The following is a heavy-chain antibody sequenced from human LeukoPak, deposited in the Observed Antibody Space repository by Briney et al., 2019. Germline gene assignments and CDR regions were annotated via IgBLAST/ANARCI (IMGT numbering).Heavy chain of an antibody. J-gene: IGHJ4*02. CDR2: ISYDGSNK. CDR3: ARERSQHFDY. CDR1: GFTFSSYA. Sequence: GGSLRLSCAAPGFTFSSYAMHWVRQAPGKGLEWVAVISYDGSNKYYADSVKGRFTISRDNSKNTLYLQMNSLRAEDTAVYYRARERSQHFDYWGQGTLVTVSS. V-gene: IGHV3-30*01. D-gene: IGHD2-15*01.